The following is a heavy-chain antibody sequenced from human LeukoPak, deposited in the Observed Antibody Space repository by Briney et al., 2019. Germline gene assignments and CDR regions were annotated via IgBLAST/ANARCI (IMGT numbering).Heavy chain of an antibody. CDR3: ARTIAQYSNTWLYYYYGLDV. D-gene: IGHD1-7*01. CDR2: ISAGSEDS. CDR1: GFTFGGYA. V-gene: IGHV3-23*01. J-gene: IGHJ6*02. Sequence: PGGSLRLSCTASGFTFGGYALSWVRQAPGKGLEWVSSISAGSEDSYYADSVKGRFTISRDNSKSTLYLQMSSLRADDTAVYYCARTIAQYSNTWLYYYYGLDVWGQGTTVTVSS.